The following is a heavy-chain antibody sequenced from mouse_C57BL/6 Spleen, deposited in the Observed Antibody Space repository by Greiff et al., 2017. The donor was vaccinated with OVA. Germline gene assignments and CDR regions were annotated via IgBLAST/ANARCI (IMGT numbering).Heavy chain of an antibody. Sequence: QVQLKQPGAELVRPGSSVKLSCKASGYTFTSYWLAWVKQRPGQGLAWIGNIYPSDIETHYNQKFKDKATLTVDKSSSTAYMQLSSLTSEDSAVYYCASYTDGSSYHWYFDVWGTGTTVTVSS. CDR3: ASYTDGSSYHWYFDV. J-gene: IGHJ1*03. V-gene: IGHV1-61*01. CDR1: GYTFTSYW. CDR2: IYPSDIET. D-gene: IGHD1-1*01.